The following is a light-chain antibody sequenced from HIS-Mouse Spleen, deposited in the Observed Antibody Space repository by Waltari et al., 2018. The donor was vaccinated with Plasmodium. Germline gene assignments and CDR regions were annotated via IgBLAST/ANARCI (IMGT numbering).Light chain of an antibody. V-gene: IGLV4-69*01. CDR3: QTWGTGMGV. CDR2: LNSDGSH. J-gene: IGLJ2*01. Sequence: QLVLTQSPSASASLGASVKLTCTLSSGHSSYAIAWHQQQPEKGPRYLMKLNSDGSHSNGDGIPDRFSGSSAGAERYLTISSLQSEDEADYYCQTWGTGMGVFGGGTKLTVL. CDR1: SGHSSYA.